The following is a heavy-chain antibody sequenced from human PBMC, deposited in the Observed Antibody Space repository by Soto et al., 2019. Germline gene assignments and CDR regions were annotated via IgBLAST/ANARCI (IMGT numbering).Heavy chain of an antibody. D-gene: IGHD3-22*01. CDR3: AAVNSKYYYDSSGYYYDDYFDY. CDR1: GFTFTSSA. J-gene: IGHJ4*02. CDR2: IVVGSGNT. Sequence: SVKVSCKASGFTFTSSAVQWVRQARGQRLEWIGWIVVGSGNTNYAQKFQERVTITRDMSTSTAYMELSSLRSEDTAVYYCAAVNSKYYYDSSGYYYDDYFDYWGQGTLVTVSS. V-gene: IGHV1-58*01.